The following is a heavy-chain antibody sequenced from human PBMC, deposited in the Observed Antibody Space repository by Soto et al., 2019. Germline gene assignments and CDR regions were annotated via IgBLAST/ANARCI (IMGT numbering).Heavy chain of an antibody. CDR2: IKQDGSEK. J-gene: IGHJ6*02. CDR3: ARHSQWLVYYYVMDV. V-gene: IGHV3-7*05. Sequence: EVQLVESGGGLVQPGGSLRLSCAASGFTFSSYWMSWVRQAPGKGLEWVANIKQDGSEKYYVDSVKGRFTISRDNDKNSLYLQMTSLRAEDTVMYYCARHSQWLVYYYVMDVWRQGYTVTVSS. D-gene: IGHD6-19*01. CDR1: GFTFSSYW.